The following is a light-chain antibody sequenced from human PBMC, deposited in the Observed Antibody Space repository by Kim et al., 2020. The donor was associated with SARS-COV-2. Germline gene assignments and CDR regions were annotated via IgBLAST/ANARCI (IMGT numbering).Light chain of an antibody. V-gene: IGLV1-44*01. Sequence: QRVTISCTGSSSNVGNNTVDWWNQLLRAAPKILIFGYNQQRAAVAARFSGAKSCATAALAIIGGLYEDEADEYCGGWYDSSNDVVFGGGTQLTVL. CDR1: SSNVGNNT. J-gene: IGLJ2*01. CDR3: GGWYDSSNDVV. CDR2: GYN.